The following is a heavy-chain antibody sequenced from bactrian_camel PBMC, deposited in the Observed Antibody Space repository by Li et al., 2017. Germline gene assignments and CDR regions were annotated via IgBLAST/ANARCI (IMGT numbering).Heavy chain of an antibody. CDR1: GLTFDDSD. CDR3: AADRIRFNLGSGYRF. CDR2: ISSDGST. Sequence: HVQLVESGGGLVQPGGSLRLSCAASGLTFDDSDMGWYRQAPGSECELVSTISSDGSTYYRDSVKGRFTISQDNAKNTVYLQMNSLKPEDTAVYTCAADRIRFNLGSGYRFWGQGTQVTVS. J-gene: IGHJ4*01. V-gene: IGHV3S53*01. D-gene: IGHD1*01.